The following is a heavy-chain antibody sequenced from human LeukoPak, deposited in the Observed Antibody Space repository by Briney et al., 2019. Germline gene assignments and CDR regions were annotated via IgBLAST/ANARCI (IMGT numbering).Heavy chain of an antibody. CDR3: ARHSGPYSSSWFDY. CDR1: GGSISSSSFY. D-gene: IGHD6-13*01. V-gene: IGHV4-39*01. J-gene: IGHJ4*02. CDR2: MYYSGST. Sequence: SETLSLTFSVSGGSISSSSFYWGWIRQPPGKGLEWIGSMYYSGSTYHNPSLKSRVTISVDTSKNQFSLKLSSVTAADTAVYYCARHSGPYSSSWFDYWGQGTLVTVSS.